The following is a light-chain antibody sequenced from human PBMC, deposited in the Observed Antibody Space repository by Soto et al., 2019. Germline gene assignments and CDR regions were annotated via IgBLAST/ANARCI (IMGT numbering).Light chain of an antibody. CDR2: EVT. V-gene: IGLV2-14*01. CDR1: SSDVGAYDR. Sequence: QSVLTQPASVSGSPGQSISISCTGTSSDVGAYDRVSWYQHHPGKAPKLLIYEVTNRPSGVSTRFSGSKTANTASLTISGLQPEAEASYYGASYTRVDSWVFCGGTKLTVL. J-gene: IGLJ3*02. CDR3: ASYTRVDSWV.